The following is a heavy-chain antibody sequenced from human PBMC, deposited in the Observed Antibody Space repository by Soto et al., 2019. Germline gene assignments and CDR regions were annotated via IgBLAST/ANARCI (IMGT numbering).Heavy chain of an antibody. CDR3: AKAPYVWGSYRPTYYFDY. CDR2: ISGSGGST. J-gene: IGHJ4*02. V-gene: IGHV3-23*01. CDR1: GFTFSSYA. Sequence: GSLRLSCAASGFTFSSYAMSWVRQAPGKGLEWVSAISGSGGSTYYADSVKGRFTISRDNSKNTLYLQMNSLRAEDTAVYYCAKAPYVWGSYRPTYYFDYWGQGTLVTVSS. D-gene: IGHD3-16*02.